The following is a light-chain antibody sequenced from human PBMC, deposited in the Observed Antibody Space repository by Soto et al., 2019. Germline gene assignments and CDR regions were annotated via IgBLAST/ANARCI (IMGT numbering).Light chain of an antibody. V-gene: IGKV3-11*01. CDR3: QQRSNWPPWT. J-gene: IGKJ1*01. Sequence: EIVLTQSPATLSLSPGERATLSCRASQSVGSYLAWYQQKPGQAPRLLIYDASNRATGIPARFSGSGSGTDFTLTISSLEPEDFAVYYCQQRSNWPPWTVGQGTKVEVK. CDR2: DAS. CDR1: QSVGSY.